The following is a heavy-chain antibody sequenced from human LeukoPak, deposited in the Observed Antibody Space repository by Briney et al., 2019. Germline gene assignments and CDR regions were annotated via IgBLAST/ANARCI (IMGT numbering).Heavy chain of an antibody. Sequence: GGSLRLSCAASGFTFSSYAFAWVRQTPGRWLGWVSAVTGLGVGTHYADSVKGRFTISRDNSKNTMYLQMNSLRAEDTAMYFCGSDPNGDYVGALGYWGRGTLVTVSS. J-gene: IGHJ4*01. CDR3: GSDPNGDYVGALGY. D-gene: IGHD2-8*01. CDR2: VTGLGVGT. V-gene: IGHV3-23*01. CDR1: GFTFSSYA.